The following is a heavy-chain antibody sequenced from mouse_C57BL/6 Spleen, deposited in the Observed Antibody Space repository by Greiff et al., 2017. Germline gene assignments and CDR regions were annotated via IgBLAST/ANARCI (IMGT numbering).Heavy chain of an antibody. Sequence: VQLKESGPGLVKPSQSLSLTCSVTGYSITSGYYWNWIRQFPGNKLEWMGYISYDGSNNYNPSLKNRISITRDTSKNQFFLKLNSVTTEDTATYYCARDKTGTVAYWGQGTLVTVSA. V-gene: IGHV3-6*01. D-gene: IGHD4-1*01. CDR2: ISYDGSN. CDR1: GYSITSGYY. J-gene: IGHJ3*01. CDR3: ARDKTGTVAY.